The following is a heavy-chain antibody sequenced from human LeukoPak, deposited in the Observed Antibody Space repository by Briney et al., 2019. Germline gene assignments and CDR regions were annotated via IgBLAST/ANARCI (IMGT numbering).Heavy chain of an antibody. V-gene: IGHV3-53*04. CDR2: IYSGGST. CDR1: GFTFDDYG. Sequence: GGSLRLSCAASGFTFDDYGMSWVRQAPGKGLEWVSVIYSGGSTYYADSVKGRFTISRHHSKNTLFLQMNSLRAEDTAVYYCARDTLGGGAFDIWGQGTMVIVSS. D-gene: IGHD3-16*01. J-gene: IGHJ3*02. CDR3: ARDTLGGGAFDI.